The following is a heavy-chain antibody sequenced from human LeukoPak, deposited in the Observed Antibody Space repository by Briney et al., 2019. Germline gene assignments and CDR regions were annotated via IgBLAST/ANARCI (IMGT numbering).Heavy chain of an antibody. J-gene: IGHJ6*03. CDR2: IIPIFGTA. Sequence: GASVTVSCKASGGTFSSYAISWLRQAPGQGLEWMGGIIPIFGTANYAQKFQGRVTITTDESTSTAYMELSSLRSEDTAVYYCARASADYDFWSGYYRYYYYYYMDVWGKGTTVTVSS. D-gene: IGHD3-3*01. CDR3: ARASADYDFWSGYYRYYYYYYMDV. CDR1: GGTFSSYA. V-gene: IGHV1-69*05.